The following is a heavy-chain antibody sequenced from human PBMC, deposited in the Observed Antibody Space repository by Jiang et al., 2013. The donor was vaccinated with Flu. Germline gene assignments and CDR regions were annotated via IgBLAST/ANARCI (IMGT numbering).Heavy chain of an antibody. Sequence: QLLESGGGLVKPGGSLRLSCAASAFTFSYYGMNWVRQAPGKGLEWVSSISGSGNYIYYADSVRGRFTISRDSAKNSLYLQMNSLRAEDTAVYYCATTMTNSRWDSYWGQGTLVTVSS. V-gene: IGHV3-21*01. CDR2: ISGSGNYI. CDR1: AFTFSYYG. J-gene: IGHJ4*02. D-gene: IGHD4-23*01. CDR3: ATTMTNSRWDSY.